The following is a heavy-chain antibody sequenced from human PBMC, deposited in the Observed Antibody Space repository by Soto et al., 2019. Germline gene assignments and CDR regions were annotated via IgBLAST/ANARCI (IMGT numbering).Heavy chain of an antibody. J-gene: IGHJ6*02. V-gene: IGHV4-59*08. Sequence: PSETLSLTCTVSGGSINNYYWSWIRQPPGKGLEWIGYIYYSGRTSYNPSLKSRVTISVDTSKNQFSLKLSSVTAADTAVYYCARVSGIYYYGMDVWGQGTTVTVSS. CDR1: GGSINNYY. CDR3: ARVSGIYYYGMDV. D-gene: IGHD3-10*01. CDR2: IYYSGRT.